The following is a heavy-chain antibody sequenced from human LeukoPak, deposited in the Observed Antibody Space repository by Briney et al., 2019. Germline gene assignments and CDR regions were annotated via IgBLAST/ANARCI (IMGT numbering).Heavy chain of an antibody. J-gene: IGHJ4*02. CDR2: IRSKAYGGTT. CDR3: TRESGGSYFYFDY. Sequence: GGSLRLSCTASGFTFGDYAMSWVRQAPGKGLEWVGFIRSKAYGGTTEYAASVKGRFTTSRDDSKSIAYLQMNSLKTEDTAVYYCTRESGGSYFYFDYWGQGTLVTVSS. CDR1: GFTFGDYA. D-gene: IGHD1-26*01. V-gene: IGHV3-49*04.